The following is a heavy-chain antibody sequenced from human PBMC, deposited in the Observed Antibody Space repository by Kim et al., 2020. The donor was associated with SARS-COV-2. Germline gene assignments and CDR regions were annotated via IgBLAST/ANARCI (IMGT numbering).Heavy chain of an antibody. CDR2: IKQDGSEK. V-gene: IGHV3-7*03. CDR1: GFTFSSYW. CDR3: ARAPWGGDGYNSPDFDY. Sequence: GGSLRLSCAASGFTFSSYWMSWVRQAPGKGLEWVANIKQDGSEKYYVDSVKGRFTISRDNAKNSLYLQMNSLRAEDTAVYYCARAPWGGDGYNSPDFDYWGQGTLVTVSS. D-gene: IGHD2-21*01. J-gene: IGHJ4*02.